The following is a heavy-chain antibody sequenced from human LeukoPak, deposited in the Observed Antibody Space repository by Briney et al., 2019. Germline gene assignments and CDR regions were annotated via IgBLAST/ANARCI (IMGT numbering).Heavy chain of an antibody. CDR1: GGSISSGSYY. J-gene: IGHJ5*02. CDR2: IYTSGST. D-gene: IGHD6-6*01. Sequence: SETLSLTCTVSGGSISSGSYYWSWIRQPAGKGLEWIGRIYTSGSTNYNPSLKSRVTISVDTSKNQFSLKLSSVTAADTAVYYCARALAARPSWFDPWGQGTLVTVSS. V-gene: IGHV4-61*02. CDR3: ARALAARPSWFDP.